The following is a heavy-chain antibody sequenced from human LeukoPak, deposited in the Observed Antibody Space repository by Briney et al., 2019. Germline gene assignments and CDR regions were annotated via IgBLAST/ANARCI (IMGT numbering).Heavy chain of an antibody. J-gene: IGHJ5*02. CDR2: IYYSGST. CDR3: ARHRGDYDSSGYYWFDP. D-gene: IGHD3-22*01. V-gene: IGHV4-39*01. Sequence: PSETLSLTCSVSGGSISSTTYYWAWIRQPPGKGLEWIGTIYYSGSTYYNPSLKSRVTISVDTSNNQFSLKLRSVTGADTAVYYCARHRGDYDSSGYYWFDPWSQGTLVTVSS. CDR1: GGSISSTTYY.